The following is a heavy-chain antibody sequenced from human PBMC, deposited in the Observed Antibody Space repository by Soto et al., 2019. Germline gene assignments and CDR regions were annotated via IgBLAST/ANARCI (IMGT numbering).Heavy chain of an antibody. CDR2: ISSSSSTI. Sequence: EVQLVESGGGLVQPGGSLRLSCAASGFTFSSYSMNWVRQAPGKGLEWVPYISSSSSTIYYADSVKGRFTISRDNAKNSLYLQMNSLRDEDTAVYYCARGLYYYDSSGYWGYWGQGTLVTVSS. J-gene: IGHJ4*02. CDR1: GFTFSSYS. V-gene: IGHV3-48*02. D-gene: IGHD3-22*01. CDR3: ARGLYYYDSSGYWGY.